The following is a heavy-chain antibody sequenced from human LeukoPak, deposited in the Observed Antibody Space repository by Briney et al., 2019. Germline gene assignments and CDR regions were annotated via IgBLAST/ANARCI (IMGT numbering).Heavy chain of an antibody. CDR1: GYSFTSYW. CDR3: ARQSAAAARIYYYYMDV. Sequence: GESLKISCKGSGYSFTSYWIGWVRQMPGKGLEWMGIIYPGDSDTRYSPSFQGQVTISADKSISTAYLQWSSLKASDTAMYYCARQSAAAARIYYYYMDVWGKGTTVTVSS. V-gene: IGHV5-51*01. CDR2: IYPGDSDT. J-gene: IGHJ6*03. D-gene: IGHD6-13*01.